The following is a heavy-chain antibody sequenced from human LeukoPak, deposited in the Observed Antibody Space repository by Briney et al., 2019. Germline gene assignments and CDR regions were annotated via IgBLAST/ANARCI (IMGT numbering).Heavy chain of an antibody. CDR1: GYTFTSYD. CDR3: ARWGQYYDFWSGYYKDLDY. D-gene: IGHD3-3*01. Sequence: ASVKVYCKASGYTFTSYDINWVRQATGQGLEWMGWMNPNSGNTGYAQKFQGRVTMTRNTSISTAYMELSSLRSEDTAVYYCARWGQYYDFWSGYYKDLDYWGQGTLVTVSS. V-gene: IGHV1-8*01. CDR2: MNPNSGNT. J-gene: IGHJ4*02.